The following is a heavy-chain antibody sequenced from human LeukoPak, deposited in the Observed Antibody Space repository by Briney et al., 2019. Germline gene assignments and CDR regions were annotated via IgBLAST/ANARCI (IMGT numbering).Heavy chain of an antibody. V-gene: IGHV3-48*04. CDR2: IHSTSSPI. CDR3: ARDPIGSSWYNYYYYYMDV. CDR1: GFTFSSYT. J-gene: IGHJ6*03. Sequence: GGSLRLSCAASGFTFSSYTMNWVRQPPGKGLEWVSYIHSTSSPIYYADSVQGRFTISRDNAKNSLYLQMNSLRAEDTAVYYCARDPIGSSWYNYYYYYMDVWGKGTTVTVSS. D-gene: IGHD6-13*01.